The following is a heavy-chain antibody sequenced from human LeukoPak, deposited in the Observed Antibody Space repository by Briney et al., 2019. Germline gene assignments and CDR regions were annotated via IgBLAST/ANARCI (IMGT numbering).Heavy chain of an antibody. D-gene: IGHD3-10*01. J-gene: IGHJ4*02. CDR3: AREGKAFDY. V-gene: IGHV3-30-3*01. CDR1: GFTFSSYA. Sequence: GGSLRLSCAASGFTFSSYAMHWVRQAPGKGLEWVAVISYDGSNKYYADSVKGRFTISRDNSKNTLYLQMNSLGAEDTAVYYCAREGKAFDYWGQGTLVTVSS. CDR2: ISYDGSNK.